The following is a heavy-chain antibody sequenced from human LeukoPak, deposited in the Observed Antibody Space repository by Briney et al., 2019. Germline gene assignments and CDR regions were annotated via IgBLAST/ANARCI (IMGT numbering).Heavy chain of an antibody. V-gene: IGHV1-18*01. D-gene: IGHD3-3*01. J-gene: IGHJ2*01. Sequence: GASVTVSCKASGYTFTSYGISWVRQAPGQGLEWMGWISACNGNTKYAQKLQGRVTMTTDTSTNTAYMELRSLRSDDTAVYYCARDPIKLRFLEWSNWYFDLWGRGTLVTVSS. CDR2: ISACNGNT. CDR1: GYTFTSYG. CDR3: ARDPIKLRFLEWSNWYFDL.